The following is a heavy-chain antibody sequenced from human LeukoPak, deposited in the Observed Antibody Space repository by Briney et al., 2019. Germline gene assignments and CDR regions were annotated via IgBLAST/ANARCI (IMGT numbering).Heavy chain of an antibody. CDR3: ARDLAAAGGMDV. J-gene: IGHJ6*02. Sequence: SETLSLTCAVYGGSFSGYYWSWIRQPPGKGLEWIGEINHSGSTNYNPSLKSRVTISVDTSKNQFSLKLSSVTAADTAVYYCARDLAAAGGMDVWGQGTTVTVSS. CDR1: GGSFSGYY. D-gene: IGHD6-13*01. V-gene: IGHV4-34*01. CDR2: INHSGST.